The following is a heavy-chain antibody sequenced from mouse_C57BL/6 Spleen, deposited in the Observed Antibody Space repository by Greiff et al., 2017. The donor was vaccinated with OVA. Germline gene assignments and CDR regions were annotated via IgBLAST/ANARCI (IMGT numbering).Heavy chain of an antibody. CDR3: ARWDYGSSFHAMDY. Sequence: QVQLQQSGAELVRPGTSVKMSCKASGYTFTNYWIGWAKQRPGHGLEWIGDIYPGGGYTNYHEKFKGKATLTADKSSSTAYMQFSSLTSEDSVIYYCARWDYGSSFHAMDYWGQGTSVTVSS. CDR1: GYTFTNYW. CDR2: IYPGGGYT. J-gene: IGHJ4*01. V-gene: IGHV1-63*01. D-gene: IGHD1-1*01.